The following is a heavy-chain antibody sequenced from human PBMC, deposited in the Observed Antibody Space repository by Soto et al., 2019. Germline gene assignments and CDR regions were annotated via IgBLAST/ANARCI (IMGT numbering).Heavy chain of an antibody. J-gene: IGHJ6*02. CDR3: AAGQGVGATPSYYYYGMDV. CDR1: GFTFTSSA. Sequence: SVKVSCKASGFTFTSSAVQWVRQARGQRLEWIGWIVVGSGNTNYAQKFQERVTITRDMSTSTTYMELSSLRSEDTAVYYCAAGQGVGATPSYYYYGMDVWGQGTTVTVSS. CDR2: IVVGSGNT. V-gene: IGHV1-58*01. D-gene: IGHD1-26*01.